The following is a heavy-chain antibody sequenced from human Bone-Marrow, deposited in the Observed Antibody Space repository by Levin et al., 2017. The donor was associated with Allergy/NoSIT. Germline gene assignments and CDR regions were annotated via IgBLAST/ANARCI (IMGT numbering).Heavy chain of an antibody. J-gene: IGHJ4*02. CDR2: INPSGGST. V-gene: IGHV1-46*03. Sequence: VASVKVSCKASGYSFTSYYIHWVRQAPGQGPEWMGIINPSGGSTRYAQKFQGRITMTRETSTTTVYMELSSLRSEDTAVYYCARSGSGSSPPRDYWGQGTLVTVSS. D-gene: IGHD3-10*01. CDR1: GYSFTSYY. CDR3: ARSGSGSSPPRDY.